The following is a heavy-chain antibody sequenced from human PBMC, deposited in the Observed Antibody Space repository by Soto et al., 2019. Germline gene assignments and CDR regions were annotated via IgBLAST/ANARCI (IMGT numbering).Heavy chain of an antibody. CDR2: IYPGDSDT. D-gene: IGHD2-2*02. CDR3: ARHLGRCSSTSCYNRNYYYYYMDV. V-gene: IGHV5-51*01. Sequence: GESLKISCKGSGYSFTSYWIGWVRQMPGKGLEWMGIIYPGDSDTKYSPSFQGPVTISADKSISTAYLQWSSLKASDTAIYYCARHLGRCSSTSCYNRNYYYYYMDVWGKGTTVTVSS. CDR1: GYSFTSYW. J-gene: IGHJ6*03.